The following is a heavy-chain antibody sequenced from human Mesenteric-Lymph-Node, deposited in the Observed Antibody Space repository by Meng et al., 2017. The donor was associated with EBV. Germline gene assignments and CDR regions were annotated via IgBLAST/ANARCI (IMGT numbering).Heavy chain of an antibody. CDR1: WCSIGRGVFY. D-gene: IGHD4-17*01. Sequence: VQVQDSSPGIGEPLHTLPRTCTFPWCSIGRGVFYVSWILQHPGKGLVLIGYIYYSGSTYYNPSLRSRVAISIDTSKNQFSLKLTSVTAADTAVYFCARTNYGDYNWFDPWGQGTLVTVSS. V-gene: IGHV4-31*03. CDR3: ARTNYGDYNWFDP. J-gene: IGHJ5*02. CDR2: IYYSGST.